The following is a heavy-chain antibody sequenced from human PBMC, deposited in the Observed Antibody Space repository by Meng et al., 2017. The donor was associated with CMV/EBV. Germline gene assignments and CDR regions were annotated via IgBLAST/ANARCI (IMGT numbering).Heavy chain of an antibody. V-gene: IGHV3-7*03. CDR1: GFTFSSYW. CDR3: AKAFTRPTYYYDSSGHPDAFDI. D-gene: IGHD3-22*01. Sequence: GESLKISCAASGFTFSSYWMSWVRQAPGKGLEWVANIKQDGSEKYYVDSVKGRFTISRDNSKNTLYLQMNSLRAEDTAVYYCAKAFTRPTYYYDSSGHPDAFDIWGQGTMVTVSS. J-gene: IGHJ3*02. CDR2: IKQDGSEK.